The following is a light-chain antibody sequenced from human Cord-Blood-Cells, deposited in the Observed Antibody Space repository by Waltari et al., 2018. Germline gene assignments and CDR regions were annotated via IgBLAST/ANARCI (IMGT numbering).Light chain of an antibody. CDR2: GNS. CDR1: STNMGAGYD. V-gene: IGLV1-40*01. CDR3: QSYDSSLSGSV. J-gene: IGLJ3*02. Sequence: QSVLTPPPSVSAAPGPRVTIPCTGCSTNMGAGYDEHRYPQLPGTAPKLLIYGNSKRPSGVPDRFSGSKSGTSASLAITGLQAEDEADYYRQSYDSSLSGSVFGEGTKLTVL.